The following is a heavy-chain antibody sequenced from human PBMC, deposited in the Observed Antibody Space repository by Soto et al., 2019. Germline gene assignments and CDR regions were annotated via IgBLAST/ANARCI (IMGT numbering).Heavy chain of an antibody. V-gene: IGHV3-30-3*01. CDR3: VTDRGYCSGGSCDRITYYFDY. Sequence: GGSLRLSCAASGFTFSSYAMHWVRQAPGKGLEWVAVISYDGSNKYYADSVKGRFTISRDNSKNTLYLQMNSLRAEDTAVYYCVTDRGYCSGGSCDRITYYFDYWGQGTLVTVSS. D-gene: IGHD2-15*01. CDR1: GFTFSSYA. CDR2: ISYDGSNK. J-gene: IGHJ4*02.